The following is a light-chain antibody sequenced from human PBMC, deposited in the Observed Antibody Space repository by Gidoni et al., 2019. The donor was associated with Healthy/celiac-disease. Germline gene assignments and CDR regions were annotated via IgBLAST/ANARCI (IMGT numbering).Light chain of an antibody. J-gene: IGLJ3*02. Sequence: QSVLTQPPSASGTPGPRVTISCSGSSSNIGSNYVYWYQQLPGTAPKLLIYSNNQRPSGVPDRFSGSKSGTSASLAISGLRSEDEADYYCAAWDDSLSAWVFGGGTKLTVL. V-gene: IGLV1-47*02. CDR1: SSNIGSNY. CDR3: AAWDDSLSAWV. CDR2: SNN.